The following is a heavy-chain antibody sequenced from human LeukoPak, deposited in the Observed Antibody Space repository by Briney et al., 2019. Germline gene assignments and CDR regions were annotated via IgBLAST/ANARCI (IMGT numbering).Heavy chain of an antibody. J-gene: IGHJ4*02. D-gene: IGHD6-13*01. CDR1: GGSIGNSSFY. CDR2: IYYSGT. V-gene: IGHV4-39*07. Sequence: PSETLSLTCTVSGGSIGNSSFYWGWIRQPPGKGLEWIGSIYYSGTYYNPSLKSRVTISVDTSKNQFSLKVTSVTAADTAVYYCATLAAAGTPCWGQGTLVTVSS. CDR3: ATLAAAGTPC.